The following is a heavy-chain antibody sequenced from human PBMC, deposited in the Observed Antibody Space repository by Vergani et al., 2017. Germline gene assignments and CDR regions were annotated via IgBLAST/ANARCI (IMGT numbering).Heavy chain of an antibody. Sequence: QVQLQQWGAGLLKPSETLSLTCAVSGGSFSGYYWSWIRQPPGKGLEWIGEINHSGSTNYNPSLKSRVTISVDTSKNQFSLKLSSVTAADTAVYYCSRVETATCSGGSCYPLDYWGQGTLVTVSS. CDR3: SRVETATCSGGSCYPLDY. CDR1: GGSFSGYY. CDR2: INHSGST. J-gene: IGHJ4*02. D-gene: IGHD2-15*01. V-gene: IGHV4-34*01.